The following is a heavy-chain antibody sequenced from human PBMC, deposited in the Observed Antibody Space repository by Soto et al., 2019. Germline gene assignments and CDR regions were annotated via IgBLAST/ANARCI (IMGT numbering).Heavy chain of an antibody. CDR3: AHKPLTMTGAFDP. CDR2: IYWDDDK. J-gene: IGHJ5*02. V-gene: IGHV2-5*02. Sequence: QITLKESGPALVKPTQTLTLTCTFSGFSLTRGVGVAWIRQPPGKALEWLALIYWDDDKRYSSSLKSRLTITKDTSKNHVVLIMTNMDPVDTAIYYCAHKPLTMTGAFDPWGQGTLVTVSS. D-gene: IGHD3-22*01. CDR1: GFSLTRGVG.